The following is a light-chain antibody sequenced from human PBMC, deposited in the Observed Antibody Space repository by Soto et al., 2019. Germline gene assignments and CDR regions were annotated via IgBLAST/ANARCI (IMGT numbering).Light chain of an antibody. Sequence: EIVMTQSPATLSVSPGERVTLSCRASQSVSSNLAWYQQKPGQAPRLLIYGASTRATGIPARFSGGGSETEFTLTISSLQSEDFAVYYCQQYHNWPPRTFGQRTKVEIK. V-gene: IGKV3-15*01. CDR2: GAS. CDR1: QSVSSN. J-gene: IGKJ1*01. CDR3: QQYHNWPPRT.